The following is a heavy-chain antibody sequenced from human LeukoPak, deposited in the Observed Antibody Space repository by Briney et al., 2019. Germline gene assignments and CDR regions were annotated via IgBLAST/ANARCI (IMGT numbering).Heavy chain of an antibody. V-gene: IGHV3-30-3*01. CDR1: GFTFSNYA. CDR3: ARRPLYDLRGSDY. D-gene: IGHD3-3*01. CDR2: MSYDGSNK. J-gene: IGHJ4*02. Sequence: GGSLRLSCAASGFTFSNYAMHWVRQAPGKGREGVAVMSYDGSNKYYADSVKGRFTTSTDNSKNTLYRQMNSLRSEDTAVYYCARRPLYDLRGSDYSGQGNPVTVSS.